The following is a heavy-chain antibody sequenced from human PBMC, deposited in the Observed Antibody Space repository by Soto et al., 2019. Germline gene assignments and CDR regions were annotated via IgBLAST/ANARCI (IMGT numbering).Heavy chain of an antibody. D-gene: IGHD3-22*01. J-gene: IGHJ4*02. Sequence: QVQLQESGPGLVNPSQTLSLTCSVSGGSVSSGGYYWSWIRQHPGKGLEWIGYIYYTGTTYYDPSLKSRTTISVDTSKNQFYLQLNSVSAEDPAVYYCARGRGYYYPSFGYWGQGTPVTVSS. CDR1: GGSVSSGGYY. CDR3: ARGRGYYYPSFGY. V-gene: IGHV4-31*03. CDR2: IYYTGTT.